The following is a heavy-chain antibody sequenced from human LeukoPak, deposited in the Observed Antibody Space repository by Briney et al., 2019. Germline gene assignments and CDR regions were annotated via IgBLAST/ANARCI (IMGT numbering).Heavy chain of an antibody. J-gene: IGHJ4*02. CDR2: INHSGST. V-gene: IGHV4-34*01. CDR1: GGSFSGYY. CDR3: ARGLVENIVGAPVGGYYFDY. Sequence: ETLSLTCAVYGGSFSGYYWSWIRQPPGKGLEWIGEINHSGSTNYNPSLKSRVTISVDTSKNQFSLKLSSVTAADTAVHYCARGLVENIVGAPVGGYYFDYWGQGTLVTVSS. D-gene: IGHD1-26*01.